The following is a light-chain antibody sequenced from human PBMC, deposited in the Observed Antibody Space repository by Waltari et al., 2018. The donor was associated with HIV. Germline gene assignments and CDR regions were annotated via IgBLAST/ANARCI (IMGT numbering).Light chain of an antibody. Sequence: QSVVTQPPSASGTPGQRVTISCSGSSSNIGRNYVFWYKQLPGTAPRFLIYRDNQRRAGFPGRFSDSKSGTVASLAISGLRSEDEGDYFCATWDDSLSGVLFGGGTKLNVL. CDR3: ATWDDSLSGVL. CDR2: RDN. V-gene: IGLV1-47*01. CDR1: SSNIGRNY. J-gene: IGLJ2*01.